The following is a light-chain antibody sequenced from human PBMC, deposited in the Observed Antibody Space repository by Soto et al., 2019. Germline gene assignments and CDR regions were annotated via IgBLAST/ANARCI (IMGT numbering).Light chain of an antibody. CDR3: QSYDSSLSAVV. Sequence: QSVLTQPPSVSGAPGQGVTISCTGSSSNIGAVYDVHWYQQVPGTAPRLLISNNNNRPSGVPDRFSGYKSGTSASLDITGLQPDDEADYYCQSYDSSLSAVVFGGGTKLTVL. J-gene: IGLJ2*01. CDR1: SSNIGAVYD. CDR2: NNN. V-gene: IGLV1-40*01.